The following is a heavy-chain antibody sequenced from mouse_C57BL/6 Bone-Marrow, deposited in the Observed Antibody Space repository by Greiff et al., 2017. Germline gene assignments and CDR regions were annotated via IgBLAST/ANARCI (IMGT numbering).Heavy chain of an antibody. V-gene: IGHV1-39*01. J-gene: IGHJ4*01. Sequence: EVKLMESGPELVKPGASVKISCKASGYSFTDYNMNWVKQSNGKSLEWIGVINPNYGTTSYNQKFKGKATLTVDQSSSTAYMQLNSLTSEDSAVYYWARGDDYGYTMDYWGQGTSVTVSS. CDR1: GYSFTDYN. CDR3: ARGDDYGYTMDY. D-gene: IGHD2-4*01. CDR2: INPNYGTT.